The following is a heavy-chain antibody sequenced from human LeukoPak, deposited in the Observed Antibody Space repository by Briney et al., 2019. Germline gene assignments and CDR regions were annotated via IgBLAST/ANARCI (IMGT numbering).Heavy chain of an antibody. J-gene: IGHJ4*02. CDR1: GFTFSSYE. CDR3: ARNPYVDTAMVRDRGGFYDY. CDR2: ISSSGSTI. V-gene: IGHV3-48*03. Sequence: PGGSLRLSCAASGFTFSSYEMNWVRQAPGKGLEWVSYISSSGSTIYYADSVKGRFTISRDNAKNSLYLQTNSLRAEDTAVYYCARNPYVDTAMVRDRGGFYDYWGQGTLVTVSS. D-gene: IGHD5-18*01.